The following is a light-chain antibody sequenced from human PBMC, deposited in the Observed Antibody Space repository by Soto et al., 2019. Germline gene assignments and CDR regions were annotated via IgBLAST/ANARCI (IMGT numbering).Light chain of an antibody. V-gene: IGKV3-11*01. Sequence: EIVLTQSPAILSLSPGERATLSCRASQSVTNSLAWYQQKPGQAPRLLIYHASNRATGVPARFSGSGSGTDFTLTISSLEPAHFAVYYCQQRRTFGQGTKV. CDR1: QSVTNS. CDR2: HAS. CDR3: QQRRT. J-gene: IGKJ1*01.